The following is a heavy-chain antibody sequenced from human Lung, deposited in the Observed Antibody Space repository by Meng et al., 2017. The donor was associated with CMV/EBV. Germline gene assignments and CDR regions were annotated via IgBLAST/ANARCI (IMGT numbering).Heavy chain of an antibody. V-gene: IGHV4-59*01. CDR2: IYYSRST. J-gene: IGHJ6*02. D-gene: IGHD2-2*01. CDR1: GGSISSYY. Sequence: SETLSLPFTASGGSISSYYWSWIRQPPGKGLEWIGYIYYSRSTNYNPTLKSRVTISVDTSKNQFSLKLSSVTAADTAVYYCARDLGYCSSTSCYYYYGMDVWGQGXTVTVSS. CDR3: ARDLGYCSSTSCYYYYGMDV.